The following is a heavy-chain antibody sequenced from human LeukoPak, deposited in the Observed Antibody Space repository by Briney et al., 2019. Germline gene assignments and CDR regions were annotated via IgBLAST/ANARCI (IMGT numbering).Heavy chain of an antibody. D-gene: IGHD2/OR15-2a*01. V-gene: IGHV3-30*18. Sequence: GRSLRLSCAASGFTFSSYGMHWVRQAPGKGLEWVAVISYDGSNKYYADSVKGRFTIFRDNSKNTLYLQMNSLRAEDTAVYYCAKRMGYPEYYYGMDVWGQGTTVTVSS. CDR1: GFTFSSYG. CDR2: ISYDGSNK. CDR3: AKRMGYPEYYYGMDV. J-gene: IGHJ6*02.